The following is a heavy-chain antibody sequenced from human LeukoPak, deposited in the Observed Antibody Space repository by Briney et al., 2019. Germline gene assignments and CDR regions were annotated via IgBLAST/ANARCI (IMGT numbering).Heavy chain of an antibody. D-gene: IGHD3-16*01. CDR2: ISTSSSYI. Sequence: GGSLRLSCAASGFTFSSYSMNWVRQAPGKGLEWVSSISTSSSYIYYADSVKGRFTISRDNAKNSLYLQMNSLRAEDTAVYYCARVHAEVAYTDWGQGTLFTVSS. CDR1: GFTFSSYS. J-gene: IGHJ4*02. CDR3: ARVHAEVAYTD. V-gene: IGHV3-21*01.